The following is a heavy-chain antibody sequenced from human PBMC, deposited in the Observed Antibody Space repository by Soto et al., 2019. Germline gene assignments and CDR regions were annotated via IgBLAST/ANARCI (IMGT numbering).Heavy chain of an antibody. CDR3: ARGGSGSYYFDY. CDR1: GFTFSSYA. D-gene: IGHD3-22*01. CDR2: ISSNGGST. J-gene: IGHJ4*02. V-gene: IGHV3-64*01. Sequence: EVQLVESGGGLVQPGGSLRLSCAASGFTFSSYAVHWVRQAPGKGLEYVSAISSNGGSTYYANSVKGRFTISRDNSKNTLYLQMGSLRAEDMAVYYCARGGSGSYYFDYWGQGSLVTVSS.